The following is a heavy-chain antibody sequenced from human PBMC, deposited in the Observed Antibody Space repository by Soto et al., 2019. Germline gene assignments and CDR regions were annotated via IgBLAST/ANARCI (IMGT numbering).Heavy chain of an antibody. CDR2: ISWNSGTI. CDR1: GFIFDDYA. J-gene: IGHJ3*02. D-gene: IGHD6-6*01. V-gene: IGHV3-9*01. Sequence: GGSLRLSCAVSGFIFDDYAMHWVRQAPGKGLEWVSSISWNSGTIGYVDSVEGRFTISRDNAKNALYLQMSSLRTEDTAFYYCAKGSYSISSSGALDIWGQGTMVTVSS. CDR3: AKGSYSISSSGALDI.